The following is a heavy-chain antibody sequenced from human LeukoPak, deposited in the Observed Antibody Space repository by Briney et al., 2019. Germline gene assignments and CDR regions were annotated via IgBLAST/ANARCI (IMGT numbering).Heavy chain of an antibody. D-gene: IGHD1-14*01. Sequence: PGGSLRLSCAASGFTFSSYWMSWVRQAPGKGLEWVANIKQDGSEKYYVDSVKGRFTISRDNTRNSLHLQMNSLRAEDTAVYYCASDGEPFECWGQGTLVTVSS. CDR1: GFTFSSYW. J-gene: IGHJ4*02. CDR3: ASDGEPFEC. V-gene: IGHV3-7*04. CDR2: IKQDGSEK.